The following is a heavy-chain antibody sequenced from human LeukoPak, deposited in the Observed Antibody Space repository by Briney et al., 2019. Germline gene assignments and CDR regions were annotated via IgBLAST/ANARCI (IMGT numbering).Heavy chain of an antibody. CDR2: IYYSGST. D-gene: IGHD2-8*01. V-gene: IGHV4-59*01. CDR3: AREDPITMEGYAFDI. J-gene: IGHJ3*02. Sequence: SETLSLTCTVSGGSISSYYWSWIRQPPGKGVEWIGYIYYSGSTNYNPSLKSRVTISVDTSKNQFSLKLSSVTAADTAVYYCAREDPITMEGYAFDIWGQGTMVTVSS. CDR1: GGSISSYY.